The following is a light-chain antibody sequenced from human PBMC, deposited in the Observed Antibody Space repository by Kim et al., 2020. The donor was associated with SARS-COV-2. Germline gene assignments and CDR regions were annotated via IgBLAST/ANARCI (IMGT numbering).Light chain of an antibody. J-gene: IGKJ4*01. CDR3: QQSYSTPLT. Sequence: ASEEDRVTITCRARQSISSYLNWYQQNPGKAPKLLIYAASSLQSGVPSRFSGSGSGTDFTLTISSLQPEDFATYYCQQSYSTPLTFGGGTKVDIK. CDR1: QSISSY. V-gene: IGKV1-39*01. CDR2: AAS.